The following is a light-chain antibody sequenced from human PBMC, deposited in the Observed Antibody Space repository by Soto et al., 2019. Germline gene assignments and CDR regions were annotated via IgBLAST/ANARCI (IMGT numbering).Light chain of an antibody. J-gene: IGLJ1*01. Sequence: QSVLTQPPSVSGAPGQRVTISCTGDSSNIGADYGVHWYQQFPGIAPKLLIFGNNNRPSGVPERFSGSKSGTSASLAITGLQAEDEADYYCQSYDRSLSAYVFGSGTKVTVL. V-gene: IGLV1-40*01. CDR3: QSYDRSLSAYV. CDR1: SSNIGADYG. CDR2: GNN.